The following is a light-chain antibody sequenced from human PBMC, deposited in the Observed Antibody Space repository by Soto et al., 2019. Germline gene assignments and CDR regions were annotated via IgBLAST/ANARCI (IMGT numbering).Light chain of an antibody. J-gene: IGKJ4*01. CDR1: QSVFNNY. CDR3: QQRSNWPLT. V-gene: IGKV3D-20*02. Sequence: DIVLTQSPGNLSLSPGEGGTLSCRASQSVFNNYLAWYQQKPGQAPRLLIYGASSRATDIPDRFSGSGSGTDFTLTISRLEPEDFAVYYCQQRSNWPLTFGGGTKVDIK. CDR2: GAS.